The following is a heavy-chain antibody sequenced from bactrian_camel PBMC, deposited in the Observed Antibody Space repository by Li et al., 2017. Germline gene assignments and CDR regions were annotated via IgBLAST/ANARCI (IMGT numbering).Heavy chain of an antibody. CDR3: TTGGSWIKY. D-gene: IGHD6*01. CDR2: ISTVGAV. V-gene: IGHV3S53*01. CDR1: AYTYDSNC. J-gene: IGHJ4*01. Sequence: HVQLVESGGGSVQAGGSLTLSCLASAYTYDSNCVGWFRQAPGKEREGVAVISTVGAVHSDHSLKGRFTISRDNAKNTMYLQMNSLKSEDTALYYCTTGGSWIKYWGQGTQVTVS.